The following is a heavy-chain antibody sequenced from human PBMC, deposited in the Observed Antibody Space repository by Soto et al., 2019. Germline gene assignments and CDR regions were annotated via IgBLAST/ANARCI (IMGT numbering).Heavy chain of an antibody. J-gene: IGHJ6*02. CDR1: GYTFTSYY. CDR3: ARDAPYHDSSSWFGGMDV. Sequence: WASVKVSCKASGYTFTSYYMHWVRQAPGQGLEWMGIINPSGGSTSYAQKFQGRVTMTRDTSTSTVYMELSSLRSEDTAVYYCARDAPYHDSSSWFGGMDVWGQGTTVTVSS. V-gene: IGHV1-46*01. CDR2: INPSGGST. D-gene: IGHD6-13*01.